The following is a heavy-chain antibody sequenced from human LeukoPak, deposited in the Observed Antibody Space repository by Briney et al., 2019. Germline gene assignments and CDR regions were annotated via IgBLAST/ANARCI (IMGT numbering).Heavy chain of an antibody. CDR1: GYTFTTYD. V-gene: IGHV1-8*01. Sequence: ASVKVSCKASGYTFTTYDINWVRQVTGQGLEWMGWMNPNSGNTGYAPKFQGRVTMTRDTSINTAYMELGRLRSDDTAVYYCARILEYPVDYWGQGTLVTVSS. CDR2: MNPNSGNT. J-gene: IGHJ4*02. D-gene: IGHD2/OR15-2a*01. CDR3: ARILEYPVDY.